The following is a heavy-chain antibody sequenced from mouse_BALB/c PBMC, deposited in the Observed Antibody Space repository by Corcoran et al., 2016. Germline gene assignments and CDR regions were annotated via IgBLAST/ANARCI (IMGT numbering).Heavy chain of an antibody. Sequence: QIQLVQSGPELKKPGETITISCKASGNSFTKHGMNWVKQAPGKDLKWMGWTNTNTGEPTCADDFKGRFAFSLETSASTAYLQINNLKFEDTATYFCTDGSFYYVMDFWGQGTSVTVSS. CDR1: GNSFTKHG. CDR3: TDGSFYYVMDF. CDR2: TNTNTGEP. V-gene: IGHV9-3-1*01. D-gene: IGHD2-3*01. J-gene: IGHJ4*01.